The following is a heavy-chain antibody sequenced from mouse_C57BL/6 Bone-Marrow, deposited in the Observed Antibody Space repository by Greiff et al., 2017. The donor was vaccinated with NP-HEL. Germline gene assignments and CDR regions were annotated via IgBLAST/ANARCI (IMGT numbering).Heavy chain of an antibody. CDR1: GFTFSSYA. D-gene: IGHD2-3*01. J-gene: IGHJ2*01. V-gene: IGHV5-4*01. CDR2: ISDGGSYT. CDR3: ARDGDGYPDY. Sequence: EVQLVESGGGLVKPGGSLKLSCAASGFTFSSYAMSWVRQTPEKRLEWVATISDGGSYTYYPDNVKGRFTISRDNAKNNLYLQMSHLKSEDTAMYYCARDGDGYPDYWGQGTTLTVSS.